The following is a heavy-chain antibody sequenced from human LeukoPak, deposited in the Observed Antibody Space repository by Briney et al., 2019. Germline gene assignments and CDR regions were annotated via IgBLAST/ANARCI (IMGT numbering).Heavy chain of an antibody. D-gene: IGHD6-19*01. CDR3: ARRGRSGSRTGFDP. CDR1: GGSLSRYH. V-gene: IGHV4-4*07. Sequence: SETLSLTCPVSGGSLSRYHWSWLRPPAGRGLEGIGRIYTSGSTNYNPSLTSRVTISVDASKNQFSLKLSSVTAADTAVYYRARRGRSGSRTGFDPWGQGTLVTVSS. CDR2: IYTSGST. J-gene: IGHJ5*02.